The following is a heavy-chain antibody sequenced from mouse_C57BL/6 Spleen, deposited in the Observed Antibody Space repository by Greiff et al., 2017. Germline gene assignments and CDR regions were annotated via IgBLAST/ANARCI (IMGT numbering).Heavy chain of an antibody. CDR2: SRNKANDYTT. D-gene: IGHD3-3*01. V-gene: IGHV7-1*01. CDR3: ARDAEGRFAY. J-gene: IGHJ3*01. Sequence: EVKVVESGGGLVQSGRSLRLSCATSGFTFSDFYMEWVRQAPGKGLEWIAASRNKANDYTTASSASVKGRFIVSRDTSQSILYLQMNALRAEDTAIYYCARDAEGRFAYWGQGTLVTVSA. CDR1: GFTFSDFY.